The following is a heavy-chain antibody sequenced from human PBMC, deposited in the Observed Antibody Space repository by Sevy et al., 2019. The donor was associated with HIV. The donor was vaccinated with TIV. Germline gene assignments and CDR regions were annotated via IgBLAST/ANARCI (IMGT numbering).Heavy chain of an antibody. CDR3: ARGKSGYGYGLNY. D-gene: IGHD5-18*01. J-gene: IGHJ4*02. V-gene: IGHV3-66*01. CDR2: IYRDGTT. CDR1: GFTVSSNY. Sequence: GGSLRLSCAASGFTVSSNYMTWVRQAPGKGLEGVSVIYRDGTTYHADSVKDRFTISMDNSKNTLYLQMNSLRAGDTAVYYCARGKSGYGYGLNYWGQGTLVTVSS.